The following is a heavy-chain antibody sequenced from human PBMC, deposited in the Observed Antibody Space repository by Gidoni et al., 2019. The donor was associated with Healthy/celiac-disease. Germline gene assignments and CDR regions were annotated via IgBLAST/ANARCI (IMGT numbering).Heavy chain of an antibody. CDR1: GGSITSGSYY. V-gene: IGHV4-61*02. CDR2: IYTSGST. Sequence: QVQLQESGPGLVKPSQTLSLTCTVSGGSITSGSYYWSWIRQPAGKGLEWIGRIYTSGSTNYNPSLKSRVTISVDTSKNQFSLKLSSVTAADTAVYYCAREDDLDYYDSSGYLGYWGQGTLVTVSS. J-gene: IGHJ4*02. CDR3: AREDDLDYYDSSGYLGY. D-gene: IGHD3-22*01.